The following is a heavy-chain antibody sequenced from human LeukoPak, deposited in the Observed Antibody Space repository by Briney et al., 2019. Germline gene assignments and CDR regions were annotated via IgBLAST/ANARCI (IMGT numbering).Heavy chain of an antibody. V-gene: IGHV3-21*04. J-gene: IGHJ4*02. CDR1: GFTFSSYS. CDR3: AKEHDYSNYGIDY. Sequence: GGSLRLSCAASGFTFSSYSMNWVRQAPGKGLEWVSSISSSSSYIYYADSVKGRFTISRDNAKNSLYLQMNSLRAEDTAVYYCAKEHDYSNYGIDYWGQGTLVTVSS. CDR2: ISSSSSYI. D-gene: IGHD4-11*01.